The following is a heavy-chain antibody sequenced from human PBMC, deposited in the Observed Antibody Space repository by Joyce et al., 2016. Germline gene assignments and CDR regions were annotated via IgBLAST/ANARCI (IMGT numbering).Heavy chain of an antibody. CDR2: TYYRYKWYN. V-gene: IGHV6-1*01. Sequence: QVQLQQSGPGLVKPSQTLSLTCAISGDSVSSNSSAWNWIRQSPSRGLEWRGRTYYRYKWYNDYAVSVKSRITINPDTPKTQFSLQLNSVTPEDAAVYYCARAGYYHISGYYYPNFDYWGPGTLVTVSS. CDR3: ARAGYYHISGYYYPNFDY. D-gene: IGHD3-22*01. CDR1: GDSVSSNSSA. J-gene: IGHJ4*02.